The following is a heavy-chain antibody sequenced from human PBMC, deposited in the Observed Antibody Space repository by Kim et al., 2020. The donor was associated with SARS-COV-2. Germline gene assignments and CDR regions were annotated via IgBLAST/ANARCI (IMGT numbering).Heavy chain of an antibody. V-gene: IGHV3-23*05. J-gene: IGHJ5*01. D-gene: IGHD3-10*01. CDR1: GFTFSSYS. CDR3: TKDNLWPYYSIFD. Sequence: GGSLRLSCAASGFTFSSYSMNWVRQAPGQGLEWVSAIYSSGSNTYYADSVKGRFTISRKNSNNSLFLQMNILRAETTAEYYCTKDNLWPYYSIFD. CDR2: IYSSGSNT.